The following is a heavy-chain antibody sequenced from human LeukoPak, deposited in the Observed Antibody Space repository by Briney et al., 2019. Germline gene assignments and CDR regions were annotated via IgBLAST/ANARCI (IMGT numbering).Heavy chain of an antibody. CDR1: GYSFSSYW. J-gene: IGHJ4*02. CDR3: ARHMECRSGSPGDCYYFDY. D-gene: IGHD1-26*01. Sequence: GESLKISCKGSGYSFSSYWIGWVRQMPGKGLEWMGIIYPGDSDTRYSPSFQGQVTISADKSISTAYLQWSSLKASDTAMYYCARHMECRSGSPGDCYYFDYWGQGTLVTVSS. V-gene: IGHV5-51*01. CDR2: IYPGDSDT.